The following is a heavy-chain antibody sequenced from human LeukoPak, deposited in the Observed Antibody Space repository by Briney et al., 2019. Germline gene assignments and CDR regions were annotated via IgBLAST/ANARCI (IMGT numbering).Heavy chain of an antibody. CDR3: ARAMSTFGGVRNYFDY. J-gene: IGHJ4*02. CDR1: GFNFIGHN. CDR2: VSISSGTI. D-gene: IGHD3-16*01. Sequence: GGSLRLSCAASGFNFIGHNMNWVRQAPGKGLEWVSFVSISSGTIYYADSVKGPFRISRDNAKSSLDLEMNSLRAEDTAVYYCARAMSTFGGVRNYFDYWGQGTLVTVSS. V-gene: IGHV3-48*04.